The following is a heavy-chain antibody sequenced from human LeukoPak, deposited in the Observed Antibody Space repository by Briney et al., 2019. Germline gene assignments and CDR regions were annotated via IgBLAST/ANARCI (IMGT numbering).Heavy chain of an antibody. CDR2: MNPNSGNT. CDR3: ALFRSGRRRYNWFDP. J-gene: IGHJ5*02. V-gene: IGHV1-8*01. Sequence: ASVKVSCKASGYTFTSYDINWVRQATGQGLEWMGWMNPNSGNTGYAQKFQGRVTMIRNTSISTAYMELSSLGSEDTAVYYCALFRSGRRRYNWFDPWGQGTLVTVSS. CDR1: GYTFTSYD. D-gene: IGHD3-3*01.